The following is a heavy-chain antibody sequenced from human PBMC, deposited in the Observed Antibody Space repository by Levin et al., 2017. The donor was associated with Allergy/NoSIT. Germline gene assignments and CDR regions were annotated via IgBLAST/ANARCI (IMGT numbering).Heavy chain of an antibody. CDR1: GFTFSSYG. CDR3: AKGSPLRGAGRHLDY. J-gene: IGHJ4*02. D-gene: IGHD3-10*01. V-gene: IGHV3-30*18. Sequence: PGGSLRLSCAASGFTFSSYGMHWVRQAPGKGLEWVAVISYDGSNKYYADSVKGRFTISRDNSKNTLYLQMNSLRAEDTAVYYCAKGSPLRGAGRHLDYWGQGTLVTVSS. CDR2: ISYDGSNK.